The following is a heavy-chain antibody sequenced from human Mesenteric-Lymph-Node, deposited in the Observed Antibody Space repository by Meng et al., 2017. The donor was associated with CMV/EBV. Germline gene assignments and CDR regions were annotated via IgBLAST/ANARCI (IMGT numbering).Heavy chain of an antibody. D-gene: IGHD3-3*01. CDR1: GFTFSTYY. CDR3: ARSRGGLSVTIFGVALDY. CDR2: INTGSIYM. V-gene: IGHV3-21*01. J-gene: IGHJ4*02. Sequence: GESLKISCTASGFTFSTYYMHWVRQAPGKGLEWVSSINTGSIYMRYADSVTGRFTISRDNARDSLYLQMNSLRAEDTAVYYCARSRGGLSVTIFGVALDYWGQGTLVTVS.